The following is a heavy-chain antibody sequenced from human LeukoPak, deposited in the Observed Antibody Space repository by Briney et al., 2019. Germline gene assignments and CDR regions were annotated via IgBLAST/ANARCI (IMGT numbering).Heavy chain of an antibody. Sequence: ASVKVSCKASGYTFTSYDINWVRQATGQGLEWMGWMNPNSANTGYAQKFQGRVTITRDTSISTAYMELSSLRSEDTAVYYCARRAKYCSSTSCYPYWYFDLWGRGTLVTVSS. CDR3: ARRAKYCSSTSCYPYWYFDL. CDR1: GYTFTSYD. D-gene: IGHD2-2*01. V-gene: IGHV1-8*01. CDR2: MNPNSANT. J-gene: IGHJ2*01.